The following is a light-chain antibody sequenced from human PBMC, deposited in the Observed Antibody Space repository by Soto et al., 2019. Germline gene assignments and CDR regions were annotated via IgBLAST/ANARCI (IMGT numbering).Light chain of an antibody. CDR2: EVS. Sequence: QSALTQPAAVSGSPGQSITISCTGSSSDVGGYNYVSWYQQYPGKAPSLMIYEVSNRPSGVSDRFSGSKSGHTASLTISGLQAEDDAAYYCSSYTSSYIYVFGTGTKVTV. J-gene: IGLJ1*01. CDR1: SSDVGGYNY. CDR3: SSYTSSYIYV. V-gene: IGLV2-14*01.